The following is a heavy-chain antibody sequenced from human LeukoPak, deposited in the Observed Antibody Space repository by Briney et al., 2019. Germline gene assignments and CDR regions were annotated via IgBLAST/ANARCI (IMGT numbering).Heavy chain of an antibody. D-gene: IGHD1-26*01. CDR3: AREPLAEWELLFGAHDAFDI. V-gene: IGHV3-21*01. CDR2: ISSSSSYI. Sequence: GGSLRLSCAASGFTFSDYSMNWVRQAPGKGLEWVSSISSSSSYIYYADSVKGRFTISRDNAKNSLYLQMNSLRAEDTAVYYCAREPLAEWELLFGAHDAFDIWGQGTMVTVSS. J-gene: IGHJ3*02. CDR1: GFTFSDYS.